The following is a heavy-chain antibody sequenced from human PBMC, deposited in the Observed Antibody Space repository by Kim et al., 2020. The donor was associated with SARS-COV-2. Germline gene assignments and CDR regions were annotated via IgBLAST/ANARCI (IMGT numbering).Heavy chain of an antibody. V-gene: IGHV1-3*01. Sequence: NKSQKFPGKSTITRDTTASRAYMEVSSLRSEDTAVYYCASSTKEFFDYWGQGTLVTVSS. CDR3: ASSTKEFFDY. D-gene: IGHD3-10*01. J-gene: IGHJ4*02.